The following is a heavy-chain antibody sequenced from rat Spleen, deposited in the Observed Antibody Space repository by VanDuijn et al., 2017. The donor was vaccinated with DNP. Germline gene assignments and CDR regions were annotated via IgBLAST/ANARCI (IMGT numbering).Heavy chain of an antibody. CDR1: GFSLTSFT. CDR3: IRGVGGYSEY. CDR2: MSSGGST. V-gene: IGHV2-6*01. J-gene: IGHJ2*01. Sequence: QVQLKESGPGLVQPSQTLSLTCTVSGFSLTSFTVSWVRQPPGKGLDWIATMSSGGSTYYNSALKSRLIISRDTSKRQVFVKRNSLQDEDTAMYYCIRGVGGYSEYWGQGVMVTVSS. D-gene: IGHD1-11*01.